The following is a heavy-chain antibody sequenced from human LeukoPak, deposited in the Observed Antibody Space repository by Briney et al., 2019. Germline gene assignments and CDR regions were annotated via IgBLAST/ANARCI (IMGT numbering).Heavy chain of an antibody. V-gene: IGHV4-59*01. Sequence: PSETLSLTCTVSGGSISSYYWSWIRQPPGKGLEWIGYIYYSGSTNYNPSLKSRVTISVDTSKNQFSLKLSSVTAADTAVYYCARVREYYYDSSGSDAFDIWGQGIMVTVSS. CDR3: ARVREYYYDSSGSDAFDI. CDR2: IYYSGST. D-gene: IGHD3-22*01. J-gene: IGHJ3*02. CDR1: GGSISSYY.